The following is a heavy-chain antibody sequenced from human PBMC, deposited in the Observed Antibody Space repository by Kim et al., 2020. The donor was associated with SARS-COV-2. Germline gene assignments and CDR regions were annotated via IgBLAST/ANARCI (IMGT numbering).Heavy chain of an antibody. J-gene: IGHJ6*01. D-gene: IGHD6-6*01. CDR1: GFTFSSYW. Sequence: GGSLRLSCGGSGFTFSSYWMSWVRQAPGRGLEWVASIKYDASDKRYAESVKGRFTISRDNAKNSMYLQMNILKAEDNARYYCARDGRPDAIYYLGMDVWG. CDR2: IKYDASDK. V-gene: IGHV3-7*03. CDR3: ARDGRPDAIYYLGMDV.